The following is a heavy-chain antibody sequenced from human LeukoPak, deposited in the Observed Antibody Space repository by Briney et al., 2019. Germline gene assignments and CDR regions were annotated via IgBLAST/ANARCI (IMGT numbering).Heavy chain of an antibody. CDR2: INHSGNT. Sequence: PSETLSLTCTVSRYSISSGFYWGWIRQPPGKGLEWIGSINHSGNTYYNPSLKSRVTISVDTSKNQFFLKLSSVTAADTAVYYCARDPDYSNYVPYYYYYYYMDVWGKGTTVTVSS. CDR1: RYSISSGFY. V-gene: IGHV4-38-2*02. D-gene: IGHD4-11*01. CDR3: ARDPDYSNYVPYYYYYYYMDV. J-gene: IGHJ6*03.